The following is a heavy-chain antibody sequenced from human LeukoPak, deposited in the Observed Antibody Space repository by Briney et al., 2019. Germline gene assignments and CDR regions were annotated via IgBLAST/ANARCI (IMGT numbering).Heavy chain of an antibody. CDR1: GFTLSSYG. CDR2: ISYDGSNK. V-gene: IGHV3-30*18. CDR3: AKETIVVVTED. Sequence: PGGSLRLSCAASGFTLSSYGMHWVRQAPGKGLEWVAVISYDGSNKYYADSVKGRFTISRDNSKNTLYLQMNSLRAEDTAVYYCAKETIVVVTEDWGQGTLVTVSS. D-gene: IGHD2-21*02. J-gene: IGHJ4*02.